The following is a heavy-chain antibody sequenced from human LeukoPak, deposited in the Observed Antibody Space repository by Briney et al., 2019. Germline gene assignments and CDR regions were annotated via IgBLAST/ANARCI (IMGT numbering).Heavy chain of an antibody. J-gene: IGHJ6*03. CDR1: GFTFSSYA. CDR3: AKEAGGTGTFGTYYYYYMDV. Sequence: GGSLRLSCAASGFTFSSYAMHWVRQAPGKGLEWVAVISYDGSNKYYADSVKGRFTISRDNSKNTLYLQMNSLRAEDTAVYYCAKEAGGTGTFGTYYYYYMDVWGKGTTVTVSS. D-gene: IGHD1-1*01. V-gene: IGHV3-30-3*01. CDR2: ISYDGSNK.